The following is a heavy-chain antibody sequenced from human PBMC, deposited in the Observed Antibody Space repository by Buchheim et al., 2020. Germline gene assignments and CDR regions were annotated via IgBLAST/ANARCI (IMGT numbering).Heavy chain of an antibody. J-gene: IGHJ4*02. Sequence: EVQLVESGGALVQPGGSLRLSCAASGFTFSSYTMNWVRQAPGKGLEWVSYISSSSSTIYYADSVKGRFTISRDNAKNSLYLQMNSLRAEDTAVYYCARVRYTSGSGHFDYWGQGTL. D-gene: IGHD6-19*01. CDR3: ARVRYTSGSGHFDY. V-gene: IGHV3-48*01. CDR1: GFTFSSYT. CDR2: ISSSSSTI.